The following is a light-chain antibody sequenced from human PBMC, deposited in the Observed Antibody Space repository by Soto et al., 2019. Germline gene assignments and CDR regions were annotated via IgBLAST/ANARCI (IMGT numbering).Light chain of an antibody. CDR2: GAS. Sequence: EIVLTQSPGTLSLSPGERATLSCRASQSVSSSYLAWYQQKPGQAPRLLIYGASSRATGIPDRFSGSGSGTHFTFTISRLEPEDISVYYCHQDGIPSYPFGQGTKLEIK. V-gene: IGKV3-20*01. CDR1: QSVSSSY. CDR3: HQDGIPSYP. J-gene: IGKJ2*01.